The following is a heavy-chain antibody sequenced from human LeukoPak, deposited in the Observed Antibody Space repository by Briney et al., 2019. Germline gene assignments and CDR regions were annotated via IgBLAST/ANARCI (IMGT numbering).Heavy chain of an antibody. CDR3: ARVLRFLEWLGFFDY. CDR2: IYYSGST. CDR1: GGSISSGDYY. D-gene: IGHD3-3*01. V-gene: IGHV4-30-4*08. Sequence: SQTLSLTCTVSGGSISSGDYYWSWIRQPPGKGLEWIGYIYYSGSTYYNLSLKSRVTISVDTSKNQFSLKLSSVTAADTAVYYCARVLRFLEWLGFFDYWGQGTLVTVSS. J-gene: IGHJ4*02.